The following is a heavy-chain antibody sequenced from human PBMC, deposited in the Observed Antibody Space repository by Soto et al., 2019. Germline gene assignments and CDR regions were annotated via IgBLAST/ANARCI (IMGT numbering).Heavy chain of an antibody. CDR3: ARIASAGTLNWFDP. CDR1: GYRFIYFD. Sequence: GAAVKVSCKASGYRFIYFDMSWVRQAAGQGLEWLGWMNPGSGKTGYASKFQGRVAMTRDASTGTSHLELSSLTSDDTAVYYCARIASAGTLNWFDPWGQGTLLTASA. V-gene: IGHV1-8*02. CDR2: MNPGSGKT. J-gene: IGHJ5*02. D-gene: IGHD6-13*01.